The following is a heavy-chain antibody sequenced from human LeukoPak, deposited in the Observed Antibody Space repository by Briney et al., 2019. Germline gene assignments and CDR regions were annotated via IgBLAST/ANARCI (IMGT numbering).Heavy chain of an antibody. Sequence: ASVKVSCXASRYTFTGYYMHWVRQAHGQGLEWMARINPNSGGTNYAQKFQGRVTMTRDTSISTAYMELSRLRSDDTAVYYCARGGDDILTGYYWNYYMDVWGKGTTVTVSS. CDR3: ARGGDDILTGYYWNYYMDV. D-gene: IGHD3-9*01. J-gene: IGHJ6*03. CDR2: INPNSGGT. V-gene: IGHV1-2*06. CDR1: RYTFTGYY.